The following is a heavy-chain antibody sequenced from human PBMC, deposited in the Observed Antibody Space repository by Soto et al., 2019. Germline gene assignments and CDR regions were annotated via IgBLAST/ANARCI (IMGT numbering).Heavy chain of an antibody. CDR1: GFTFRSYG. CDR2: ISYDGSNK. J-gene: IGHJ4*02. D-gene: IGHD1-1*01. CDR3: ARSGDNYNRLDY. V-gene: IGHV3-30*03. Sequence: GGSLSLSCAASGFTFRSYGMHWVRQAPGKGLEWVAVISYDGSNKYYADSVKGRFTISRDNSKNLLYLQMNSLRAEDTAVYYCARSGDNYNRLDYWGQGTPVTVS.